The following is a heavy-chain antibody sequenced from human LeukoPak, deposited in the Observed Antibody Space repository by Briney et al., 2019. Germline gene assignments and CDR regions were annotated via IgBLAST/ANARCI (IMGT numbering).Heavy chain of an antibody. CDR3: MGGQTGTTLSGKRDY. D-gene: IGHD1-1*01. CDR2: ISGSGATT. Sequence: GGSLRLSCAASRFTFSSYAMSWVRQAPGKGLEWVSAISGSGATTDFADAVKGRFTISRDNSKNTLYLQMNSLRAEDTAVYYCMGGQTGTTLSGKRDYWGQGTLVTVSS. CDR1: RFTFSSYA. V-gene: IGHV3-23*01. J-gene: IGHJ4*02.